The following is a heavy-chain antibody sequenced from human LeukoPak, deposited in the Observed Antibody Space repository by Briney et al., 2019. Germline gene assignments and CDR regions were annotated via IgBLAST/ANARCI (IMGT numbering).Heavy chain of an antibody. V-gene: IGHV3-9*01. Sequence: GGSLRLSCAASGFTFDDYAMHWVRQAPGKGLEWVSGISWNSGSIGYADSVKGRFTISRDNAKNSLYLQMNSLRAEDTALYYCAKDYQYQLLHDAFDTWGQGTMVTVSS. J-gene: IGHJ3*02. CDR3: AKDYQYQLLHDAFDT. CDR1: GFTFDDYA. D-gene: IGHD2-2*01. CDR2: ISWNSGSI.